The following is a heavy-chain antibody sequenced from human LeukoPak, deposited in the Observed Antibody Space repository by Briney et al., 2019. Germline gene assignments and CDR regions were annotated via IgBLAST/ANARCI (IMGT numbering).Heavy chain of an antibody. V-gene: IGHV4-31*03. Sequence: SETLSLTCTVSGGSISSGGYYWSWIRQHPGEGLEWIGYIYYSGSTYYNPSLKSRVTISVDTSKNQFSLKLSSVTAADTAVYYCAREVVPAAMVHYYYYMDVWGKGTTVTVSS. CDR3: AREVVPAAMVHYYYYMDV. J-gene: IGHJ6*03. CDR2: IYYSGST. CDR1: GGSISSGGYY. D-gene: IGHD2-2*01.